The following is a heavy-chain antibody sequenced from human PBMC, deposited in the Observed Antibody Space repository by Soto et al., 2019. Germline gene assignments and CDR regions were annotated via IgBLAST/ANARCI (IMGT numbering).Heavy chain of an antibody. D-gene: IGHD5-12*01. J-gene: IGHJ5*02. V-gene: IGHV4-39*01. Sequence: QLQLQESGPGLVKPSETLSLTCTVSGCSISSSSYYWGWIRQPPGKGLEWIGSIYYSGSTYYNPSLKSRVPISLDTSKTPFYLKLSRVTAADTAVYYCARHEGIVATFPSSQKHVGNNWFDPWGQGTLVTVSS. CDR1: GCSISSSSYY. CDR2: IYYSGST. CDR3: ARHEGIVATFPSSQKHVGNNWFDP.